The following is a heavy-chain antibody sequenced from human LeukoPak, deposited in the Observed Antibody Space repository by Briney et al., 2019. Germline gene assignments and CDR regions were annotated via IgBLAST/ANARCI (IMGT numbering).Heavy chain of an antibody. Sequence: PGGSLRLSFAASGVTFSSYAMHWVGQAPGKGLEWVAVISYDGSNKYYADSVKGRFTVSRDNSKNMLYLQMNSLRADDTDVYYCAYYHVNEEPPTFWGQGTLVTVSS. J-gene: IGHJ4*02. CDR3: AYYHVNEEPPTF. CDR2: ISYDGSNK. CDR1: GVTFSSYA. V-gene: IGHV3-30*04. D-gene: IGHD1-1*01.